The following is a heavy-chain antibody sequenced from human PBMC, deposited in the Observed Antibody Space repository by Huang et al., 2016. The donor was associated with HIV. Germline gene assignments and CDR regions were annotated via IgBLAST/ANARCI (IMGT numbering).Heavy chain of an antibody. CDR2: INPNRGGT. J-gene: IGHJ5*02. D-gene: IGHD6-13*01. CDR3: ARGDSSNLDP. CDR1: GYTFTGYY. Sequence: QVQLVQSGAEVKKPGASVKVSCKASGYTFTGYYMHCVRQAPGQGPEWEGWINPNRGGTNYAQKFQGRVTMTRDTSISTAYMELSRLRSDDTAVYYCARGDSSNLDPWGQGTLVTVSS. V-gene: IGHV1-2*02.